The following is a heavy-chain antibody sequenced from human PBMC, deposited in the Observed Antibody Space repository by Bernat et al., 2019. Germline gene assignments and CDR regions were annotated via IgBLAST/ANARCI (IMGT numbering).Heavy chain of an antibody. J-gene: IGHJ6*02. CDR2: NIPILGIA. Sequence: QVQLVQSGAEVKKPGSSVKVSCKASGGTFSSYAISWVRQAPGQGLEWMGRNIPILGIANYAQKFQGRVTITADKSTSTAYMELSSLRSEDTAVYYCARDVDWNDVGYYYYGMDVWGQGTTVTVSS. CDR3: ARDVDWNDVGYYYYGMDV. CDR1: GGTFSSYA. V-gene: IGHV1-69*04. D-gene: IGHD1-1*01.